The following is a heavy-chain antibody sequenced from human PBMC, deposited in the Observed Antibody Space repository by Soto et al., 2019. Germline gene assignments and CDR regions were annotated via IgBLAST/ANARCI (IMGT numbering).Heavy chain of an antibody. CDR1: GFTVSSKY. D-gene: IGHD2-15*01. CDR2: IYSGGST. J-gene: IGHJ6*03. CDR3: ARDGRNGRGGRCFGVPMDV. Sequence: EVQLVESGGGLVQPGGSLRLSCAASGFTVSSKYMSWVRQAPGRGLEWASLIYSGGSTSYADSVKGRFTISRDNAKNTLYLQRNGLRDEDTAVYYWARDGRNGRGGRCFGVPMDVWGKGTTVTVSS. V-gene: IGHV3-66*01.